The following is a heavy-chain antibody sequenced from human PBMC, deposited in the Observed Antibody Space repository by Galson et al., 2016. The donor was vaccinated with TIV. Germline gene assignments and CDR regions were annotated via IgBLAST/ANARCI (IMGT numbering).Heavy chain of an antibody. CDR2: IWYDGSNK. J-gene: IGHJ4*02. Sequence: SLRLSCASSGFIFSSYGMHWVRQAPGKGLEWVAVIWYDGSNKDYADSVKGRFTISRDNSKNTVYLQMNSLRAGDTAVYYCARVRFCSSTNCLNYFDYWGQGTLVTVSS. D-gene: IGHD2-2*01. V-gene: IGHV3-33*08. CDR3: ARVRFCSSTNCLNYFDY. CDR1: GFIFSSYG.